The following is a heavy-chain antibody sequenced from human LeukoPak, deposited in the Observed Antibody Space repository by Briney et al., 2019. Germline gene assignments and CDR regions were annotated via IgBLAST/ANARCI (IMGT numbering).Heavy chain of an antibody. V-gene: IGHV5-51*01. CDR3: ARRSAAASYDFDY. D-gene: IGHD6-13*01. J-gene: IGHJ4*02. CDR1: GYSFSSNW. CDR2: IHPGDSNI. Sequence: GESLKISCKGSGYSFSSNWIGWVRQMPGKGLEWMGMIHPGDSNIRYSPSFQGQVTLSADKSISTASLQWSSLKASDTAMYYCARRSAAASYDFDYWGQGTLVTVSP.